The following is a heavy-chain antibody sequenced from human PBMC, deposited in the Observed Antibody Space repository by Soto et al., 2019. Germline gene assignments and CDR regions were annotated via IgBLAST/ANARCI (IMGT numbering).Heavy chain of an antibody. D-gene: IGHD3-16*01. Sequence: ASVKVSCKASGYTFTSYGISWVRQAPGQGLEWMGWISPYNGHTKYAQKLQGRVTLTTDTSTNTTYMELRSLRSNDTAVYFCARVPLNRDWGYYYYAMDVWGQGTTVTVSS. CDR1: GYTFTSYG. J-gene: IGHJ6*02. V-gene: IGHV1-18*04. CDR3: ARVPLNRDWGYYYYAMDV. CDR2: ISPYNGHT.